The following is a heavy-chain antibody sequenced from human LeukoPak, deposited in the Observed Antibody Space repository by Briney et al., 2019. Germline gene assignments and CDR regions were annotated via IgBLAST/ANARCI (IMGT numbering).Heavy chain of an antibody. Sequence: GGSLRLSCAASGFTVSSSYMNWVCQAPGKGLEWVSLIYSGGGTYYADSVKGRFTISRDNSKNTLYLQMNSLRAEDTAVYYCARNYYDSSAYYYFDYWGQGTLVTVSS. CDR1: GFTVSSSY. J-gene: IGHJ4*02. D-gene: IGHD3-22*01. V-gene: IGHV3-66*01. CDR3: ARNYYDSSAYYYFDY. CDR2: IYSGGGT.